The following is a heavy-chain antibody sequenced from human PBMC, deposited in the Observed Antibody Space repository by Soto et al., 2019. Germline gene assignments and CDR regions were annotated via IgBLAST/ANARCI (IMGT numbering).Heavy chain of an antibody. J-gene: IGHJ4*02. Sequence: XETLSLTCTVSGSSLSSISYYWGWIRQPPGKGLEWVGSIFFTGNIYYNPSLKSRVTISVDTSRNQFSLMVNSVTAADTAVYYCASRHCSGGSCYNPGFDYWGQGALVTVSS. CDR3: ASRHCSGGSCYNPGFDY. CDR1: GSSLSSISYY. D-gene: IGHD2-15*01. CDR2: IFFTGNI. V-gene: IGHV4-39*01.